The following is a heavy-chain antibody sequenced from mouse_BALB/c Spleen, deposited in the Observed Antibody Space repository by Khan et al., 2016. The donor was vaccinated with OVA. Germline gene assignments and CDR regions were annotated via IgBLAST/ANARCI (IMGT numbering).Heavy chain of an antibody. D-gene: IGHD1-1*01. V-gene: IGHV1-7*01. J-gene: IGHJ3*01. Sequence: QVRLQQSGAELAKPGASVKMSCKASGYMFTSYWMNWVKQRPGQGLEWIGYINPTSGYTDSNQKFKDRATLTADKSSSTAYMQLSSLTSENSAFYYCAGSGYGSLAYWGQGTLVTVSA. CDR3: AGSGYGSLAY. CDR1: GYMFTSYW. CDR2: INPTSGYT.